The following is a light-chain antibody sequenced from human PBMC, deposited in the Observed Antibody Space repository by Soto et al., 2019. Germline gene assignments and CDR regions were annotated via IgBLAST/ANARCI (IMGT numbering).Light chain of an antibody. CDR3: QQYGRSPFT. V-gene: IGKV3-20*01. J-gene: IGKJ3*01. CDR2: GAS. CDR1: QSVSSIY. Sequence: EVVLTQSPDALSLSPGERATLSCRASQSVSSIYIAWYQQKPGQTPRLLIYGASSRAPGIPDRFSGSGSGTDFTLTIAGLEPEDFAVYYCQQYGRSPFTFGPGTKVDIK.